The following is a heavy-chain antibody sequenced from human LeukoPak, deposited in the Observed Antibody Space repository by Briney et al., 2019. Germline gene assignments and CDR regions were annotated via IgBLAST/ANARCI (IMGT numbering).Heavy chain of an antibody. J-gene: IGHJ3*02. CDR1: GGSISSSSYY. CDR2: IFYSGST. Sequence: PSETLSLTCTVSGGSISSSSYYCGWIRQPPGKGLEWIGSIFYSGSTNYNPSLKSRVTISVDTSKNQFSLKLSSVTAADTAVYYCARDLAATYDAFDIWGQGTMVTVSS. D-gene: IGHD2-15*01. V-gene: IGHV4-39*07. CDR3: ARDLAATYDAFDI.